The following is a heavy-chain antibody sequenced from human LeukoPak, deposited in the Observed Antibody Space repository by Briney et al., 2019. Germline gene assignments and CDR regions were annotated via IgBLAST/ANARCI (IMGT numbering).Heavy chain of an antibody. V-gene: IGHV1-18*04. CDR2: ISAYNGNT. CDR3: ARDPTIMYSSSWHGYIDY. D-gene: IGHD6-13*01. Sequence: GASVKVSCKASGYTFTSYGISWVRQASGQGLEWIGWISAYNGNTNYAQKLQGRVTMTTDTSTSTAYIELRSLRSDDTAVYYCARDPTIMYSSSWHGYIDYWGQGTLVTVSS. CDR1: GYTFTSYG. J-gene: IGHJ4*02.